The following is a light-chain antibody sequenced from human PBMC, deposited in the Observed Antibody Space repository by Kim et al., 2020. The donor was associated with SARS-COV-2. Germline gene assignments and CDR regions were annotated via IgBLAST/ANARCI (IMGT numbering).Light chain of an antibody. CDR2: QDG. J-gene: IGLJ3*02. Sequence: VSPGQTASLTCSADKLGDKYVSWYLQKAGQSPVLVIYQDGKRPSGIPERFSGSNSGNSATLTISGTQAMDEADYYCQAWDRSTLWVFGGGTQLTVL. V-gene: IGLV3-1*01. CDR3: QAWDRSTLWV. CDR1: KLGDKY.